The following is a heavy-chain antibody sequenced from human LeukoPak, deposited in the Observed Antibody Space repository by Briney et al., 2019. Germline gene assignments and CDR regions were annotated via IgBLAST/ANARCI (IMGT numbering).Heavy chain of an antibody. V-gene: IGHV3-7*02. CDR2: IKQDGSEK. Sequence: GGSLRLSCEVSVFTIANYWMSWVRQAPGKGLEWVANIKQDGSEKNYVDSVEGRFTISRDNAKNSLYLQMNSLRAEDTAVYYCAKTLGYCSSTNCFLTFDYWGQGTLVTVSS. CDR1: VFTIANYW. J-gene: IGHJ4*02. CDR3: AKTLGYCSSTNCFLTFDY. D-gene: IGHD2-2*01.